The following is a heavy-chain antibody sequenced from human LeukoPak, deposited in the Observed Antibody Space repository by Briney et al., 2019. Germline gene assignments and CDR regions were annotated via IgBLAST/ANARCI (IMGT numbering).Heavy chain of an antibody. V-gene: IGHV3-66*01. CDR2: LYSDGSI. D-gene: IGHD3-22*01. CDR1: GFTFSDFW. Sequence: GGSLRLSCAAAGFTFSDFWMSWVRQAPGKGLEWVSVLYSDGSIYYADSVRGRFTISRDNSKNTLYLQMNSLRAEDTAVYYCARYDSSGYYPDFWGQGTLVTVSS. J-gene: IGHJ4*02. CDR3: ARYDSSGYYPDF.